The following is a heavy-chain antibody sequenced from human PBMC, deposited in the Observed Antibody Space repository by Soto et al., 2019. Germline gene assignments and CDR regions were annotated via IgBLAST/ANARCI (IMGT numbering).Heavy chain of an antibody. CDR3: ANAQHSSSWDN. J-gene: IGHJ4*02. D-gene: IGHD6-13*01. CDR2: IYYSGST. Sequence: SETLSLTCTVSGGSISSSSYYWGWIRQPPGKGLEWIGSIYYSGSTYYNPSLKSRVTISVDTSKNQFSLKLSSVTAADTAVYYCANAQHSSSWDNWGQGTLVTASS. CDR1: GGSISSSSYY. V-gene: IGHV4-39*01.